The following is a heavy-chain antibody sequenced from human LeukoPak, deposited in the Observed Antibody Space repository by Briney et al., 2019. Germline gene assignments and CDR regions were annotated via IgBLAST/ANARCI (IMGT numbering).Heavy chain of an antibody. J-gene: IGHJ4*02. CDR1: GYTFTSYY. D-gene: IGHD6-13*01. Sequence: GASVKVSCKASGYTFTSYYMHWVRQAPGQGLEWMGIINPSGGSTSYAQKFQGRVTMTRDTSTSTAYMQLSRLTSDDTAIYFCARDLEAAAAIDSWGQGTLVTVSS. V-gene: IGHV1-46*01. CDR2: INPSGGST. CDR3: ARDLEAAAAIDS.